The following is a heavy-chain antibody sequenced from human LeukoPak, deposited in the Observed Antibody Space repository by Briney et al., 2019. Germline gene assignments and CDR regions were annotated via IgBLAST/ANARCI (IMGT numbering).Heavy chain of an antibody. CDR2: IWFDGSNK. Sequence: GGSLRLSCAASGFTFSSYGMHWVRRAPGKGLEWVAVIWFDGSNKYYADSVKGRFTISRDNSKNTLYLQMNSLRAEDTAEYYCARDRDWGCSYCSYWGQGTLVTVSS. CDR1: GFTFSSYG. J-gene: IGHJ4*02. CDR3: ARDRDWGCSYCSY. D-gene: IGHD7-27*01. V-gene: IGHV3-33*01.